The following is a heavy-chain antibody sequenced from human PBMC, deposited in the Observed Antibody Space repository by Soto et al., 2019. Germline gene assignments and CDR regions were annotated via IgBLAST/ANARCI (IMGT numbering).Heavy chain of an antibody. CDR3: AKGSLSPARIAVAGYYGMDV. D-gene: IGHD6-19*01. Sequence: LRLSCAASGFTFSSYAMSWVRQAPGKGLEWVSAISGSGGSTYYADSVKGRFTISRDNSKNTLYLQMNSLRAEDTAVYYCAKGSLSPARIAVAGYYGMDVCGQGTTGTVAS. V-gene: IGHV3-23*01. J-gene: IGHJ6*02. CDR2: ISGSGGST. CDR1: GFTFSSYA.